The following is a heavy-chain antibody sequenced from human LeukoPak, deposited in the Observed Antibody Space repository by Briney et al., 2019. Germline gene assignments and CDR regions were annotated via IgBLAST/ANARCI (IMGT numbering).Heavy chain of an antibody. CDR1: GFTFSSYG. D-gene: IGHD4-17*01. CDR2: ISYDGSNK. V-gene: IGHV3-30*03. J-gene: IGHJ4*02. Sequence: GGSLRLSCAASGFTFSSYGMHWVRQAPGKGLEWVAVISYDGSNKYYADSVKGRFTISRDNSKNTLYLQMNSLRAEDTAVYYCARRAVTTSYFDYWGQGTLVTVSS. CDR3: ARRAVTTSYFDY.